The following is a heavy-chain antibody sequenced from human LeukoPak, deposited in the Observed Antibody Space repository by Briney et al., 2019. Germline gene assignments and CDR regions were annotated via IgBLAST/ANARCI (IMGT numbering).Heavy chain of an antibody. D-gene: IGHD6-19*01. V-gene: IGHV3-74*01. CDR2: INSDGNTT. CDR1: GFTFSSYW. J-gene: IGHJ4*02. CDR3: ARGWLGFDY. Sequence: PGGSLRLSCAASGFTFSSYWMHWVRQAPGKGLVWVSRINSDGNTTNYADPVKGRFTISRDNAKNTLYLQMNSLRAEDTAVYYCARGWLGFDYWGQGTLVTVSS.